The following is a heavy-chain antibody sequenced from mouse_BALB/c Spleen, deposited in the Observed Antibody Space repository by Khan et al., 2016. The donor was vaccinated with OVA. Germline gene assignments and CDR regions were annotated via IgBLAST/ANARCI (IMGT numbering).Heavy chain of an antibody. CDR2: IYPGTDNT. Sequence: QVRLQQSDAELVRPGASVKLSCKTSGYILTSHWIHWVKLRSGPGLVWIARIYPGTDNTYYYEKLTDKATLTAAKSSSTAYMQVRSLKSEDSAVYFRAREEAFYYCDCRGQGTTHTVSS. CDR3: AREEAFYYCDC. CDR1: GYILTSHW. J-gene: IGHJ2*01. D-gene: IGHD3-2*02. V-gene: IGHV1S132*01.